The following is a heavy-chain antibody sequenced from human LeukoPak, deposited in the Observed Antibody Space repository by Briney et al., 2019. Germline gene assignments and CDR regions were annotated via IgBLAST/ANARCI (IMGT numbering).Heavy chain of an antibody. CDR1: GFTFSSYS. CDR3: ARDPYSSGWSSYYFDY. CDR2: ISSSSSYI. V-gene: IGHV3-21*01. J-gene: IGHJ4*02. Sequence: GGSLRLSCAASGFTFSSYSMNWVRQAPGKGLEWVSSISSSSSYIYYADSVKGRFAISRDNAKNSLYLQMNSLRAEDTAVYYCARDPYSSGWSSYYFDYWGQGTLVTVSS. D-gene: IGHD6-19*01.